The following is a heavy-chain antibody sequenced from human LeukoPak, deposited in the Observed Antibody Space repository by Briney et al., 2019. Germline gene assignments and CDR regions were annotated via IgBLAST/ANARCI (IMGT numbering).Heavy chain of an antibody. J-gene: IGHJ6*02. D-gene: IGHD5-12*01. CDR1: GYTFTGYY. V-gene: IGHV1-2*02. CDR2: INPNGGGT. Sequence: GASVKVSCKASGYTFTGYYMQWVRQAPGQGLEWMGWINPNGGGTNYAQKFQGRVTMTRDTSISTACMELSRLRSDDTAVYYCARAGVATIGAGGYYYYGMDVWGQGTTVTVSS. CDR3: ARAGVATIGAGGYYYYGMDV.